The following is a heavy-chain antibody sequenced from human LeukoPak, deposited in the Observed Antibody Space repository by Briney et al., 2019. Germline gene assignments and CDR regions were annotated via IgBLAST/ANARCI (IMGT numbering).Heavy chain of an antibody. CDR3: ARGHGSSWYDY. D-gene: IGHD6-13*01. CDR2: IYYSGST. CDR1: GGSISSYY. V-gene: IGHV4-59*01. Sequence: KASETLSLTCTVSGGSISSYYWSWIRQPPGKGLEWIGYIYYSGSTNYNPSLKSRVTISVDTSKNQFSLKLSSVTAADTAVYYCARGHGSSWYDYWGQGTLVTVSS. J-gene: IGHJ4*02.